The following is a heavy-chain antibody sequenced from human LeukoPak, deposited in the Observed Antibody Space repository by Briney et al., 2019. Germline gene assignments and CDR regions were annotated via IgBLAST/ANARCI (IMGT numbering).Heavy chain of an antibody. Sequence: GGSLRLSCAASGFTFSSYAMSWVRQAPGEGLGWVSAISGSGGSTYYADSVKGRFTISTDNSKNTLYLQMNSLRAEDTAVYYCAKRVPSRDSGYDRWGQGTLVTVSS. D-gene: IGHD5-12*01. V-gene: IGHV3-23*01. CDR1: GFTFSSYA. CDR3: AKRVPSRDSGYDR. J-gene: IGHJ5*02. CDR2: ISGSGGST.